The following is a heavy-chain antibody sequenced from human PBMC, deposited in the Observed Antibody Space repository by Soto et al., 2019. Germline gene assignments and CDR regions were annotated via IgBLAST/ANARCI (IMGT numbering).Heavy chain of an antibody. CDR1: GYTFTSYA. V-gene: IGHV1-3*01. CDR3: ARADYDSSGYYYSRSPYYFDY. CDR2: INAGNGNT. J-gene: IGHJ4*02. D-gene: IGHD3-22*01. Sequence: ASVKVSCKASGYTFTSYAMHWVRQAPGQRLEWMGWINAGNGNTKYSQKFQGRVTITRDTSASTAYMELSSLRSEDTAVYYCARADYDSSGYYYSRSPYYFDYWGQGTLVTVSS.